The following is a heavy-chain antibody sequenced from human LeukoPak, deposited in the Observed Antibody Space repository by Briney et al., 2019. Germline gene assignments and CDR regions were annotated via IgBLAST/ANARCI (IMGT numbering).Heavy chain of an antibody. J-gene: IGHJ3*02. D-gene: IGHD6-19*01. CDR2: IIPIFGTA. CDR3: AREQAVAGPDDAFDI. V-gene: IGHV1-69*05. Sequence: SVKVSCKASGGTFSSYAISWVRQAPGQGLEWMGGIIPIFGTANYAQKFQGRVTITTDESTSTAYMELSSLRSEDTAVYYCAREQAVAGPDDAFDIWGQGTMVTVSS. CDR1: GGTFSSYA.